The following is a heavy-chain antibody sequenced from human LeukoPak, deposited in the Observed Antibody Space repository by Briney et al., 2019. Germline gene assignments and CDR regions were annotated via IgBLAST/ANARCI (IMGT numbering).Heavy chain of an antibody. Sequence: SETLSLTCAVYGGPFSGYYWSWIRQPPGKGPEWIGEINHSGSTNYNLSLKSRVTISVDTSKNQFSLKLSSVTAADTAVYYCARQSRYYRFDYWGQGTLVTVSS. CDR2: INHSGST. CDR1: GGPFSGYY. V-gene: IGHV4-34*01. J-gene: IGHJ4*02. CDR3: ARQSRYYRFDY. D-gene: IGHD3-22*01.